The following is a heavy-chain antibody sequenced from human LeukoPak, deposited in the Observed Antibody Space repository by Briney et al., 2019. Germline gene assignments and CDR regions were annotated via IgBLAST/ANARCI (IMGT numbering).Heavy chain of an antibody. D-gene: IGHD3-22*01. J-gene: IGHJ5*02. CDR3: PRAQLYNDSRDSLGGQFDP. CDR1: GFTFSNYW. Sequence: QPGGSLRLSCAASGFTFSNYWMHWVRQAPGKGLVWVSRINSDGSSTSYADSVKGRFTISRDNAKNTLYLQMNSLRAEDTAVYYWPRAQLYNDSRDSLGGQFDPWGQGTLVTVSS. V-gene: IGHV3-74*01. CDR2: INSDGSST.